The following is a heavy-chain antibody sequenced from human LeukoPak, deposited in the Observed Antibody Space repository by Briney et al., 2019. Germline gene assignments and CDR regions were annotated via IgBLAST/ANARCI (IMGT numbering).Heavy chain of an antibody. CDR2: IYSSRST. J-gene: IGHJ4*02. V-gene: IGHV4-30-4*01. Sequence: PSETLSLTCTVSGGSISSGDYFWSWIRQSPGKGLEYIGYIYSSRSTYYNPSLGSRVIISADTSKNQFSLRLSSVTAADTAVYYCVSHYGEVDYWGQGTLVTVS. CDR1: GGSISSGDYF. D-gene: IGHD4-17*01. CDR3: VSHYGEVDY.